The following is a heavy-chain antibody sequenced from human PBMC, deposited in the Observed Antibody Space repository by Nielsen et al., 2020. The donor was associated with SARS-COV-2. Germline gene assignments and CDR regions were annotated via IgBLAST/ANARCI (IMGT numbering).Heavy chain of an antibody. Sequence: ASVKVSCKASGYSFSRYPMNWVRQAPGQGLEWMGWIVTNIGKPTPAQGFTGRFVFSSDTSVSTASLQISTLRAEDTAVYYCARENSGPGGTASYGMDLWGQGTTVTVSS. CDR1: GYSFSRYP. J-gene: IGHJ6*02. CDR2: IVTNIGKP. D-gene: IGHD3-10*01. V-gene: IGHV7-4-1*02. CDR3: ARENSGPGGTASYGMDL.